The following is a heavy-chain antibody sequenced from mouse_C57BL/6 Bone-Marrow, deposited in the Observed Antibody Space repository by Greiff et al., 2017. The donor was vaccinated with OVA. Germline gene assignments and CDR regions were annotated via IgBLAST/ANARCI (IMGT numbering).Heavy chain of an antibody. Sequence: VQLQQSGPELVKPGASVKMSCKASGYTFTDYNMHWVKQSHGKSLEWIGYINPNNGGTSYNQKFKGKATLTVNKSSSTAYMELRSLTSEDSAVYYCARIGDGYYYYFDYWGQGTTLTVSS. CDR2: INPNNGGT. CDR1: GYTFTDYN. CDR3: ARIGDGYYYYFDY. D-gene: IGHD2-3*01. J-gene: IGHJ2*01. V-gene: IGHV1-22*01.